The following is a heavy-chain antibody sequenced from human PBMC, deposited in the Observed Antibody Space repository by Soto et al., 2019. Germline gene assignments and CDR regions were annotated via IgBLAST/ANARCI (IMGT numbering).Heavy chain of an antibody. V-gene: IGHV1-18*04. D-gene: IGHD2-2*01. J-gene: IGHJ4*02. CDR3: ASTPEGYCSSSSCPFDY. CDR1: GYNFTTYA. Sequence: ASVKVSCKASGYNFTTYAVNWVRQAPGRGLEWMGWISAHNGNTNYAEKIQDRVTMTTDTSTTTAYMELRSLRSDDTAVYYCASTPEGYCSSSSCPFDYWGQGTLVTVSS. CDR2: ISAHNGNT.